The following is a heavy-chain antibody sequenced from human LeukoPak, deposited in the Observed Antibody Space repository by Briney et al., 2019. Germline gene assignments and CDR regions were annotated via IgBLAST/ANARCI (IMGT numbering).Heavy chain of an antibody. CDR2: ISSSSSYI. J-gene: IGHJ3*01. Sequence: SGGSLRLSCAASGFTFSSYSMNWVRQAPGKGLEWVSSISSSSSYIYYADSVKGRFTISRDNPKNTVYLQMNSLRAEDTAVYYCARDQLYDSSPSDAFDLWGQGTMVTVSS. CDR1: GFTFSSYS. V-gene: IGHV3-21*01. CDR3: ARDQLYDSSPSDAFDL. D-gene: IGHD3-22*01.